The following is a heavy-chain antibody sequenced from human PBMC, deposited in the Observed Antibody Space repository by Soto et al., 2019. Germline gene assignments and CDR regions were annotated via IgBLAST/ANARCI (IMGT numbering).Heavy chain of an antibody. J-gene: IGHJ6*02. CDR1: GFTFSNAW. V-gene: IGHV3-15*07. D-gene: IGHD2-15*01. CDR2: IKSKTDGGTT. CDR3: TTWCSGGSCYRYYYYGMDV. Sequence: EVQLVESGGGLVKPGGSLRLSCAASGFTFSNAWMNWVRRAPGKGLEWVGRIKSKTDGGTTDYAAPVKGRFTISRDDSKNTLYLQMNSLKTEDTAVYYCTTWCSGGSCYRYYYYGMDVWGQGTTVTVSS.